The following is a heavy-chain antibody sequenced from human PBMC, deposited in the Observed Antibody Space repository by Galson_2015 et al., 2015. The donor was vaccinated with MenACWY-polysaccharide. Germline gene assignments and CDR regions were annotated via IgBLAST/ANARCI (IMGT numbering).Heavy chain of an antibody. Sequence: SLRLSCAASGFTFSSYAIHWVRQAPGKGLDWVAVISYDATNKYYGGSVEGRFTISRDNSKNTLYLQMNSLRGEDTAVYYCARSYCSRTTCYGMDVWGQGTTVTVSS. CDR1: GFTFSSYA. V-gene: IGHV3-30-3*01. D-gene: IGHD2-2*01. CDR2: ISYDATNK. J-gene: IGHJ6*02. CDR3: ARSYCSRTTCYGMDV.